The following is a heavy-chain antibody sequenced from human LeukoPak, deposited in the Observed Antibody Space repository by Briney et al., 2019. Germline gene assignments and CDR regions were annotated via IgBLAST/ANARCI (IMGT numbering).Heavy chain of an antibody. CDR3: ARNSGWYGSFDY. Sequence: GESLKISCKGSGYTFPSYWIAWVRHMPGKGLEWMGIISPGDSDTRYSPSFQGQVTISADKSISTAYPQWSSLKASDTAMYYCARNSGWYGSFDYWGQGTLVTVSS. CDR2: ISPGDSDT. D-gene: IGHD6-19*01. CDR1: GYTFPSYW. V-gene: IGHV5-51*01. J-gene: IGHJ4*02.